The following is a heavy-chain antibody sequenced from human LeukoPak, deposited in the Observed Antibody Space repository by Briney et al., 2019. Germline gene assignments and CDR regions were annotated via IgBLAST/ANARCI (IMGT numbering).Heavy chain of an antibody. V-gene: IGHV4-4*07. J-gene: IGHJ4*02. CDR3: ARDGTVKTGDYFDY. Sequence: PSETLSLTCTVSGGSISSYYWSWTRQPAGKGLEWIGRIYTSGSTNYNPSLKSRVTMSVDTSKNQFSLKLSSVTAADTAVYYCARDGTVKTGDYFDYWGQGTLVTVSS. CDR1: GGSISSYY. D-gene: IGHD4-17*01. CDR2: IYTSGST.